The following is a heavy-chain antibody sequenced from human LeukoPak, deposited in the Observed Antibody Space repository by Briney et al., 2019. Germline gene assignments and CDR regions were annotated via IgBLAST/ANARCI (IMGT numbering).Heavy chain of an antibody. J-gene: IGHJ4*02. D-gene: IGHD2-21*02. CDR3: ARDVSLVTATSRGDY. CDR1: GFXFSSYS. Sequence: GGSLRLSCAASGFXFSSYSINWVRQAPGKGLEWVSSISSSSNYIYYADSVKGRFTISRDNAKNSLYLQMNSLRAEDTAVYYCARDVSLVTATSRGDYWGQGTLVTVSS. CDR2: ISSSSNYI. V-gene: IGHV3-21*01.